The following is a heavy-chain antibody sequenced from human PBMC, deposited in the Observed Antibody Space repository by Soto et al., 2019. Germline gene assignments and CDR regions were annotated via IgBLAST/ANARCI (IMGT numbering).Heavy chain of an antibody. CDR3: ARDTGSGWHDY. V-gene: IGHV4-59*01. J-gene: IGHJ4*02. CDR2: IYYSGST. CDR1: GGSISSYY. Sequence: SETLSLTCTVSGGSISSYYWSWIRQPPGKGLEWIGYIYYSGSTNYNPSLKSRVTISVDTSKNQFSLKLSSVTAADTAVYYCARDTGSGWHDYWGQGTLVTVSS. D-gene: IGHD6-19*01.